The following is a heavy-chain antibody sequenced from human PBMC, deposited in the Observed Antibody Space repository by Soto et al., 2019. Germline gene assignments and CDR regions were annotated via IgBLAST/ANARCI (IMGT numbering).Heavy chain of an antibody. J-gene: IGHJ6*02. V-gene: IGHV5-51*01. D-gene: IGHD2-8*01. Sequence: PGESLKISCKGSGYSFTSYWIGWVRQMPGKGLEWMGIIYPGDSDTRYSPSFQGQVTISADKSISTAYLQWSSLKASDTAMYYCARLRGYCTNGVCYTGYYYYGMDVWGQGTTVTVSS. CDR2: IYPGDSDT. CDR3: ARLRGYCTNGVCYTGYYYYGMDV. CDR1: GYSFTSYW.